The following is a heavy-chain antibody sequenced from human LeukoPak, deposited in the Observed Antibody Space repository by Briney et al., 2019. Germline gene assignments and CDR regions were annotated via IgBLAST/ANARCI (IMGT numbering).Heavy chain of an antibody. D-gene: IGHD3-16*01. Sequence: GGSLRLSCAASRFTFSSYWMSWVRQAPGKGLEWVANIKEDGSEKYYVASVKGRFSISRDNAKNSLYLQMNSLRAEDTAVYYCASGRQLGYWGQGTLVTVSS. CDR2: IKEDGSEK. V-gene: IGHV3-7*01. J-gene: IGHJ4*02. CDR1: RFTFSSYW. CDR3: ASGRQLGY.